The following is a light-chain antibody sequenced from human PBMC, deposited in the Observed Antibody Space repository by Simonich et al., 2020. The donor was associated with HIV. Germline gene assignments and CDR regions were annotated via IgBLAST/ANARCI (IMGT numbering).Light chain of an antibody. J-gene: IGKJ4*01. CDR2: GTS. CDR3: QQYINWPT. CDR1: QSVSSN. Sequence: EIVMTQSPATLSVSPGERATLSCRASQSVSSNLAWYQQKLGQAPRLLIYGTSTRATGIPARFSGSGSGIEFTLTITSMQSEDFALYYCQQYINWPTFGGGTKVEIK. V-gene: IGKV3-15*01.